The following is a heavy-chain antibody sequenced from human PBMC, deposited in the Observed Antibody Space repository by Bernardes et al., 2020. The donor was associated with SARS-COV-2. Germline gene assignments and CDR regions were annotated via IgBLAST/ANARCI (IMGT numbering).Heavy chain of an antibody. D-gene: IGHD1-1*01. CDR2: IDPEDSDI. Sequence: GESLKISCKASGYTFTTYWIGWVRQVPGKGLEWMGIIDPEDSDIRYSPSFQGQVTISVDKSIGAAYLHWSSLKASDSAMYFCARQGKMNPLDGDFEYWGQGTLVTVS. CDR1: GYTFTTYW. CDR3: ARQGKMNPLDGDFEY. V-gene: IGHV5-51*01. J-gene: IGHJ4*02.